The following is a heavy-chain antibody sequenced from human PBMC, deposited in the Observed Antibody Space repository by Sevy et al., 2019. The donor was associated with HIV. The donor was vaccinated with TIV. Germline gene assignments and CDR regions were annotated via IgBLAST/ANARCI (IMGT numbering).Heavy chain of an antibody. J-gene: IGHJ6*02. CDR3: AKGVHTRYYFYYCMDV. CDR2: INWDGGII. CDR1: GFTFNDYA. D-gene: IGHD3-16*01. V-gene: IGHV3-9*01. Sequence: GGSLRLSCAASGFTFNDYAMHWVRQVPGKGLEWVSGINWDGGIIGYADSVKGRFSISRDSSKKSLYLVMDSLRVEDTALYYCAKGVHTRYYFYYCMDVWGQGTTVTVSS.